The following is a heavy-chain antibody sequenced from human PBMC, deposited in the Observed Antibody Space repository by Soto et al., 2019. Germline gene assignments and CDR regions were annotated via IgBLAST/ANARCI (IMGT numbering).Heavy chain of an antibody. CDR3: ARDRLYSSSWYVIDF. D-gene: IGHD6-13*01. J-gene: IGHJ4*02. CDR1: GGSSRPYY. V-gene: IGHV4-59*01. Sequence: SETLSLTCRVSGGSSRPYYWSWIRQPTGKGLEWIGYIFSSGSTFYNPSLKSRVTISVDTSKNQFSLKLSSVTAADTAVYYCARDRLYSSSWYVIDFWGQGTLVTVSS. CDR2: IFSSGST.